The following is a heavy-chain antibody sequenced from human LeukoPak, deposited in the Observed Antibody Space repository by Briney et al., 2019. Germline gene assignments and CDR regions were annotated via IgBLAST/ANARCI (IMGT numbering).Heavy chain of an antibody. J-gene: IGHJ4*02. Sequence: GESLKISCKGSGDSFTSYWIGWVRQMPGKGLEWMGIIYPGDSDTRYSPSFQGQVTISADKSISTAYLQWSSLKASDTAMYYCASGETPSRWRRSPLDYWGPGTLVAVSS. CDR1: GDSFTSYW. D-gene: IGHD6-13*01. V-gene: IGHV5-51*01. CDR2: IYPGDSDT. CDR3: ASGETPSRWRRSPLDY.